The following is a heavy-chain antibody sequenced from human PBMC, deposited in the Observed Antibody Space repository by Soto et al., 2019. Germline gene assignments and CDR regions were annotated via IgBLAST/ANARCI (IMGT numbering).Heavy chain of an antibody. CDR2: IIPTLDIV. V-gene: IGHV1-69*08. CDR1: GGTFTSHT. J-gene: IGHJ6*02. D-gene: IGHD5-18*01. Sequence: QVQLVQSGAELKKPGSSVKDSCKASGGTFTSHTIIAWVRQAPGQGPEWMGRIIPTLDIVDYAQKFQDRVTITADKPTSTAYMELRSLISEDTAVYYCARDERGYNYVSDYGLDVWGQGTSVTVSS. CDR3: ARDERGYNYVSDYGLDV.